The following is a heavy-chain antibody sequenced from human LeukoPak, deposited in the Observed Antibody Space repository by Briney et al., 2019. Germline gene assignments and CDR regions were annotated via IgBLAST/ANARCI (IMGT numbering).Heavy chain of an antibody. V-gene: IGHV3-74*03. CDR3: APQQAFSPYNWFDP. Sequence: GGSLRLSCVGSGFTISNYWMHWVRQAPGTGLVWVSRIHPDGSITTYADSVKGRFTISRDNTKNTLYLQMNSLRAEDTAVYYCAPQQAFSPYNWFDPWGQGILATVSS. J-gene: IGHJ5*02. D-gene: IGHD3-3*02. CDR1: GFTISNYW. CDR2: IHPDGSIT.